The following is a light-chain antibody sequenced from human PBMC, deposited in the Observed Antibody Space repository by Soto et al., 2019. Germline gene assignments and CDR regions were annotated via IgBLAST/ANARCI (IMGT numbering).Light chain of an antibody. CDR1: SRHSGYI. CDR3: ETWDSNTQV. V-gene: IGLV4-60*02. CDR2: LEGSGSY. Sequence: QPVLTQSSSASASLGSSVKLACTLSSRHSGYIIAWHQQQPGKAPRYLMKLEGSGSYNKGSGVPDRFSGSSSGADRYLTISNLHFEDEAGYYCETWDSNTQVFGGGTKLTV. J-gene: IGLJ3*02.